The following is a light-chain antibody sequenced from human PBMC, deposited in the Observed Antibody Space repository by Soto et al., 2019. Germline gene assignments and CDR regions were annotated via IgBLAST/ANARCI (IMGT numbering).Light chain of an antibody. Sequence: IQMTQSPSSLSASLGYRVIITCRASQGIRNDLGWYQQKPGKAPKLLIYAASSLQSGVTSRFSGSGSGTEFTLTISSLQPEDFATYFCQQLDSYPETVGQGTKVEIK. CDR3: QQLDSYPET. V-gene: IGKV1-17*01. CDR2: AAS. J-gene: IGKJ1*01. CDR1: QGIRND.